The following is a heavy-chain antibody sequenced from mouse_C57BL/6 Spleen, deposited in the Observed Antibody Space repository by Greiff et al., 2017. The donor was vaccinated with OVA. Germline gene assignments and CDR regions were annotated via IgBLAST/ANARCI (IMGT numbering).Heavy chain of an antibody. D-gene: IGHD1-1*01. Sequence: VQLQQSGAELVKPGASVKLSCTASGFTIPAYYMHWVKQRTEQGLEWIGRIDPEDGDTTYAPKFQGKATITADTSAHTAYLQLSSLPSEDTAVYYCASSVTTVVATNDDVWGTGTTVTVSS. CDR2: IDPEDGDT. J-gene: IGHJ1*03. CDR1: GFTIPAYY. CDR3: ASSVTTVVATNDDV. V-gene: IGHV14-2*01.